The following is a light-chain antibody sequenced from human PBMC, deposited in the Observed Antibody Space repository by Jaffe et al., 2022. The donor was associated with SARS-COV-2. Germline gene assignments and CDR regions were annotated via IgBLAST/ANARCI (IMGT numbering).Light chain of an antibody. CDR3: QQYNSYPYT. CDR2: KAS. CDR1: QSISSW. V-gene: IGKV1-5*03. Sequence: DIQMTQSPSTLSASVGDRVTITCRASQSISSWLAWYQQKPGKAPKLLIYKASSLESGVPSRFSGSGSLTEFTLTISSLQPDDFATYSCQQYNSYPYTFGQGTKLEIK. J-gene: IGKJ2*01.